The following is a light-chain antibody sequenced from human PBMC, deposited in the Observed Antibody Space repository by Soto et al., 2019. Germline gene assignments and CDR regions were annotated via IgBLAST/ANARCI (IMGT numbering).Light chain of an antibody. J-gene: IGLJ3*02. CDR1: SGHSDYA. V-gene: IGLV4-69*01. Sequence: QLVLTQSPSASASLGASVKLTCTLSSGHSDYAIAWHQQQPEKGPRYLMRVSGDGSHIKGDGIPGRFSGSSSGAERYLTISSLQSEDEADYYCQTWGTGIRGVFGGGTQLTVL. CDR3: QTWGTGIRGV. CDR2: VSGDGSH.